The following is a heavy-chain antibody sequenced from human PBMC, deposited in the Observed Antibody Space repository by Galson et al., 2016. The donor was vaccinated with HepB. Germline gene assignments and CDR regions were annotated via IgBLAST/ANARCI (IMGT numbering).Heavy chain of an antibody. V-gene: IGHV4-39*01. CDR2: IYYSGST. CDR3: ARNITPIRGGENWFDP. CDR1: GGSIATSNSY. Sequence: SETLSLTCSVSGGSIATSNSYWAWIRQPPGKGLEWIGSIYYSGSTHYNPSLKSRLTVSVDTSKNQFSLPLTSVTAADTGVYYCARNITPIRGGENWFDPWGQGTLVTVSS. D-gene: IGHD1-20*01. J-gene: IGHJ5*02.